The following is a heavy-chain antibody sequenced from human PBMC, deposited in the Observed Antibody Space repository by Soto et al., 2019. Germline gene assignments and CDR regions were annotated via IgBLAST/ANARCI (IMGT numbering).Heavy chain of an antibody. D-gene: IGHD2-15*01. V-gene: IGHV1-8*01. CDR3: ARTPRGGVGAPRINWFDP. Sequence: GASVKVSCKASGYTFTSYDINWVRQAPGQGLEGMGWMNPNSGNTGYAQKFQGRVTMTRDTSISTAYMELSSLGSEDTAVYYCARTPRGGVGAPRINWFDPLGQGNTGHSRL. CDR1: GYTFTSYD. CDR2: MNPNSGNT. J-gene: IGHJ5*02.